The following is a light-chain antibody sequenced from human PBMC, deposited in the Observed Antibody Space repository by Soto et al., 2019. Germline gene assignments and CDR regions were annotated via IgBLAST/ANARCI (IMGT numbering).Light chain of an antibody. CDR3: QQYRGKPFT. V-gene: IGKV1-5*01. Sequence: DIQMTQSPSTLSASVGDRVTIACRASQSIDSWLAWYQQKPGKAPKFLIYDAYDLESGVPSRFSGSGSGTEFPLTISSLQPDDFATYYCQQYRGKPFTFGQGTKVEIK. CDR1: QSIDSW. CDR2: DAY. J-gene: IGKJ2*01.